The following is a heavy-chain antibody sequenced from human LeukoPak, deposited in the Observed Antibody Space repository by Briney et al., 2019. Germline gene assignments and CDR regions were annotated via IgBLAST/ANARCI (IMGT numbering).Heavy chain of an antibody. CDR2: IYYSGST. CDR3: ARKDGDW. D-gene: IGHD3-9*01. J-gene: IGHJ4*02. Sequence: SETLSLTCSVSGGSISNYHWSWIRQPPGKGLEWIGYIYYSGSTNYNPSLKSRVTISLDTSKNQVSLRLSSVTAADTAVYYCARKDGDWWGQGTLVTVSS. CDR1: GGSISNYH. V-gene: IGHV4-59*08.